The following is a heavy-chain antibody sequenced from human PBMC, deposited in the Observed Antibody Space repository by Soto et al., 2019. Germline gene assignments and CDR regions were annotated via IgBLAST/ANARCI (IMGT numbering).Heavy chain of an antibody. Sequence: SETLSLTCAVSGGSISSGGYSCNWIRQPPGKGLEWIGSIYHSGSTYYNPSLKSRVTISVDRSKNQFSLKLSSVTAADTAVYYCARGMTTVTTFDYWGQGTLVTVSS. CDR1: GGSISSGGYS. CDR2: IYHSGST. V-gene: IGHV4-30-2*01. J-gene: IGHJ4*02. CDR3: ARGMTTVTTFDY. D-gene: IGHD4-17*01.